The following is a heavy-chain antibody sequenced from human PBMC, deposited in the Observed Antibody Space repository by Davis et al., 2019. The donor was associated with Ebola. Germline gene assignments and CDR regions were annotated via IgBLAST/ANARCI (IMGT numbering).Heavy chain of an antibody. Sequence: SETLSLTCAVYGGSFSGYYWSWIRQPPGKGLEWIGEINHSGSTNYNPSLKSRVTISVDTSKNQFSLKLSSVTAADTAVYYCARSGGHYYDSSGYYINPNFDYWGQGTLVTVSS. CDR1: GGSFSGYY. J-gene: IGHJ4*02. CDR2: INHSGST. CDR3: ARSGGHYYDSSGYYINPNFDY. D-gene: IGHD3-22*01. V-gene: IGHV4-34*01.